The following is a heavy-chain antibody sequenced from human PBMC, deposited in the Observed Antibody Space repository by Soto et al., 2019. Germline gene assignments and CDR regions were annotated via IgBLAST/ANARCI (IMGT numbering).Heavy chain of an antibody. Sequence: PSETLSLTCTVSGGSMSSYYWSWIRQPPGKGLEWIGYVYYSGSTNYNPSLKSRVTISVDTSKNQFSLKLSSVTAADTAVYYCARHPTVTTGRWFDPWGQGTLVTVSS. CDR2: VYYSGST. D-gene: IGHD4-17*01. V-gene: IGHV4-59*01. J-gene: IGHJ5*02. CDR1: GGSMSSYY. CDR3: ARHPTVTTGRWFDP.